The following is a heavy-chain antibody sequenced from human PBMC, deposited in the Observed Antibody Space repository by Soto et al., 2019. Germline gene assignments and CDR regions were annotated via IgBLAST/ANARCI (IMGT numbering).Heavy chain of an antibody. CDR3: AVVDSTGNWFDP. CDR1: GGSISSSIYY. V-gene: IGHV4-39*01. CDR2: IYYSGST. J-gene: IGHJ5*02. Sequence: SETLSLTCTVSGGSISSSIYYWGWIRQPPGKGLEWIGSIYYSGSTYYNPSLKSRVTISVDTSKNQFTLKLISVTAADTAVYYCAVVDSTGNWFDPWGEGALVTVSS. D-gene: IGHD6-25*01.